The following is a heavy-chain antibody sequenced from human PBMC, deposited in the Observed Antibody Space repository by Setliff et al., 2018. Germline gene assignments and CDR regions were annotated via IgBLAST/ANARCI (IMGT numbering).Heavy chain of an antibody. CDR2: IWDDGGNK. CDR1: GFTFSTHA. V-gene: IGHV3-33*01. D-gene: IGHD2-15*01. Sequence: PGGSLRLSCATSGFTFSTHAMHWVRQAPDKGLEWVAVIWDDGGNKYHADSGKGRFTISRDNSKNTLYLQMNSLRPEDTAVYYCARTCSGSGCYAGLESWGQGTLVTVSS. J-gene: IGHJ4*02. CDR3: ARTCSGSGCYAGLES.